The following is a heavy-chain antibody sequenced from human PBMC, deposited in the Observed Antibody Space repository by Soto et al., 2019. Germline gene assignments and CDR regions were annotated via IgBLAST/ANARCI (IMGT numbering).Heavy chain of an antibody. V-gene: IGHV1-3*01. D-gene: IGHD2-2*01. J-gene: IGHJ5*02. CDR1: GYTFSSYA. Sequence: QVQLVQSGAEVKKPGASVKVSCKASGYTFSSYAVQWVRQAPGQSLEWIGWIHAGNGDTKYSQKFHSRVTLTRDTSANTAYMDLSSLRSEDTAVYYCARVPRYTSDIVEVPAVMFDDWFVPWGQGTLVTVSS. CDR3: ARVPRYTSDIVEVPAVMFDDWFVP. CDR2: IHAGNGDT.